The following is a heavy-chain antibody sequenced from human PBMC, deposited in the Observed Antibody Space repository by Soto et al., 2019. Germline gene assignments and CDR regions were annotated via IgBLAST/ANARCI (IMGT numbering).Heavy chain of an antibody. V-gene: IGHV4-34*01. Sequence: SETLSLTCAVYGGSFSGYYWIWIRQPPGKGLEWIGEINHSGSTNYNPSLKSRVTISVDTSKNQFSLKLSSVTAADTAVYYCARLNYYYGMDVWGQGTTVTVSS. J-gene: IGHJ6*02. CDR3: ARLNYYYGMDV. CDR2: INHSGST. CDR1: GGSFSGYY.